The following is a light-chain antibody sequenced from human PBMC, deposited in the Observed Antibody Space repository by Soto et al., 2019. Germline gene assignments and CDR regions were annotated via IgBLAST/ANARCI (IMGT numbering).Light chain of an antibody. CDR1: QSPEHSDGNIY. CDR2: KIS. V-gene: IGKV2-24*01. Sequence: DIVMTQTPLFSRVTLGQPASISCRSSQSPEHSDGNIYLSWFHQRPGQAPRLLIYKISNRFSGVSDRFSGSGSGTDFTLTISRVEAEDVGVYYCMQAAQFPRTFGQGTKVDIK. CDR3: MQAAQFPRT. J-gene: IGKJ2*01.